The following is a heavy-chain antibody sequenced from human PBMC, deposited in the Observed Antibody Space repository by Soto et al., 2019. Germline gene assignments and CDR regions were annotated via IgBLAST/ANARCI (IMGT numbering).Heavy chain of an antibody. CDR3: VRHGNGTPFYFDF. CDR2: IDPSDSYT. J-gene: IGHJ4*02. CDR1: GYRFINYW. V-gene: IGHV5-10-1*03. Sequence: EVQLVQSGAEVKKPGESLRLSCQGSGYRFINYWISWVRQMPGKGLEWVGRIDPSDSYTVYSPSFQGHVTISIDTAINTAFLEWRSLQASVTAMYYCVRHGNGTPFYFDFWGRGTLVPVPS. D-gene: IGHD1-1*01.